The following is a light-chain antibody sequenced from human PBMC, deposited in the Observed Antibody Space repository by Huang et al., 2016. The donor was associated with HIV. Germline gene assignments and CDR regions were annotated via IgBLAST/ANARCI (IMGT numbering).Light chain of an antibody. V-gene: IGKV3-15*01. CDR3: QQYNKWPPLT. Sequence: VVMTQSPATLSVSPGERATLSCRASQSVSSDLAWYQHKPGQAPRLLIYGASTRATGIPARLSGTGSGTEFTLTISSLQSEDFAVYYCQQYNKWPPLTFGGGTKVDIK. CDR1: QSVSSD. J-gene: IGKJ4*01. CDR2: GAS.